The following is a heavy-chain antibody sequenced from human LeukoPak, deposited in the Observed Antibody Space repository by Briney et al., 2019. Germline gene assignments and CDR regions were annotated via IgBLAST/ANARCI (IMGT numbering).Heavy chain of an antibody. Sequence: ASVKVSCKASGYTFTSYGISWVRQAPGQGLEWMGWISAYNGNTNYVQKLQGRVTMTTDTSTSTAYMELRSLRSDDTAVYYCARVLPNLNYYDSSGYLGTLYYWGQGTLVTVSS. CDR1: GYTFTSYG. J-gene: IGHJ4*02. V-gene: IGHV1-18*01. CDR2: ISAYNGNT. CDR3: ARVLPNLNYYDSSGYLGTLYY. D-gene: IGHD3-22*01.